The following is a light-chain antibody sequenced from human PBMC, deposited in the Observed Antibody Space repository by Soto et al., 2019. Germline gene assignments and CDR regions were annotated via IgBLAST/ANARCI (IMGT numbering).Light chain of an antibody. J-gene: IGKJ1*01. CDR1: QSISSW. V-gene: IGKV1-39*01. CDR3: QESYSSLWGT. CDR2: GAS. Sequence: DIQMTQSPSTPSASVGDRVTITCRASQSISSWLAWYQQKPGKATKLMIYGASNLRSGVPLRFSGSGSGADFTLTISSLEPEDFATYYCQESYSSLWGTCGQGTKVDIK.